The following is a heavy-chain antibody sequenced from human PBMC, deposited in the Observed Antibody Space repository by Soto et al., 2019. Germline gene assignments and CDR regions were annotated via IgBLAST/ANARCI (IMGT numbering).Heavy chain of an antibody. J-gene: IGHJ4*02. D-gene: IGHD3-10*01. V-gene: IGHV3-43D*03. CDR2: IRWDGGST. CDR1: GFTFDDYA. Sequence: GGSLRLSCAASGFTFDDYAMHWVRQAPGEGLEWVSVIRWDGGSTYYEDSVKGRFTISRDNSKNSLYLQMNSLRAEDTALYYRAKYQAYGSASYSDYWGQGTLVTVSS. CDR3: AKYQAYGSASYSDY.